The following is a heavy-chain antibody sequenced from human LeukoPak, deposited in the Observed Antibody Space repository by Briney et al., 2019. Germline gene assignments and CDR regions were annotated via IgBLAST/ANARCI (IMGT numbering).Heavy chain of an antibody. J-gene: IGHJ6*03. Sequence: SETLSLTCAVYGGSFSDYFWTWIRQSPGKGLEWIGEINSSGSTYYNPSLKSRLTISGDTSKNQFSLRLSSVTAADTAVYYCARGRQEISMILVVMTGVSYYLDVWGKGTTVTVS. D-gene: IGHD3-22*01. V-gene: IGHV4-34*01. CDR3: ARGRQEISMILVVMTGVSYYLDV. CDR1: GGSFSDYF. CDR2: INSSGST.